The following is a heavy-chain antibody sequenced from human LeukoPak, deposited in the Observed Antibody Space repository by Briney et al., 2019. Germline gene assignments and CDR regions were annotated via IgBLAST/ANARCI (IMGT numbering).Heavy chain of an antibody. Sequence: GGSLRLSCAASGFTFSSYGMHWVRQAPGKGLEWVAVISYDGSNKYYADSVKGRFTISRDNSKNTLYLQMNSLRAEDTAVYYCAKVAPGGNREFDYWGQGTLVTVSS. CDR2: ISYDGSNK. J-gene: IGHJ4*02. CDR1: GFTFSSYG. D-gene: IGHD4-23*01. CDR3: AKVAPGGNREFDY. V-gene: IGHV3-30*18.